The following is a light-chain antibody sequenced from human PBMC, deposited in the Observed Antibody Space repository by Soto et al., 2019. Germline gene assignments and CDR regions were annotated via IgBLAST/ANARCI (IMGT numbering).Light chain of an antibody. CDR1: QSVSSSY. J-gene: IGKJ5*01. CDR2: GAS. V-gene: IGKV3-20*01. CDR3: QQYNNWPPIT. Sequence: EIGLTQSPCTLSLSPGERATLSCRASQSVSSSYLAWYQQKPGQAPRLLIYGASIRATGIPDRFSGSGSGTDFTLTISSLQSEDFAVYYCQQYNNWPPITFGQGTRLEIK.